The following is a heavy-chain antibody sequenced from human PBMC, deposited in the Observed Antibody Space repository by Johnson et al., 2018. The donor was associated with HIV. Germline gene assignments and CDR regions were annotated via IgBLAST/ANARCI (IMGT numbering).Heavy chain of an antibody. Sequence: VQLVESGGGLVQPGRSLSPSCAASGFTFDDHGMSWVRQAPGKGLGWVGRLQSKTYGGTTDHAAPVKGRFTVSRDDSKNTLYLQMNSLTTEDTAVYYCTTDSGGYAFDIWGQGTMVTVSS. J-gene: IGHJ3*02. CDR1: GFTFDDHG. CDR2: LQSKTYGGTT. V-gene: IGHV3-15*01. CDR3: TTDSGGYAFDI.